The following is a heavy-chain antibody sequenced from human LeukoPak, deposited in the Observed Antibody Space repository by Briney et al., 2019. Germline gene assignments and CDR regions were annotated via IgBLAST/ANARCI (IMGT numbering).Heavy chain of an antibody. CDR1: GGSISSYY. CDR2: INHSGST. J-gene: IGHJ4*02. CDR3: ARLHVWTGGDY. Sequence: SETLSLTCTVSGGSISSYYWSWTRQPPGKGLEWIGEINHSGSTNYNPSLKSRVTISVDTSKNQFSLKLSSVTAADTAVYYCARLHVWTGGDYWGQGTLVTVSS. D-gene: IGHD3/OR15-3a*01. V-gene: IGHV4-34*01.